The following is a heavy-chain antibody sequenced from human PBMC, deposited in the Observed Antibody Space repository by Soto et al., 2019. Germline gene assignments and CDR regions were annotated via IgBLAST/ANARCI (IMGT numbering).Heavy chain of an antibody. CDR1: GGSFSGYY. V-gene: IGHV4-34*01. D-gene: IGHD3-3*01. J-gene: IGHJ6*03. CDR3: XXXXXXXYDFWSGYYYYYLDV. Sequence: QVQLQQWGAGLLKPSETLSLTCAVYGGSFSGYYWSWIRQPPGKGLEWIGEINHSGSTKYNPSLKSRXXXSXDTSXNQFSLKLXXXTAXXXXXXXXXXXXXXXYDFWSGYYYYYLDVXXXGXXVTVS. CDR2: INHSGST.